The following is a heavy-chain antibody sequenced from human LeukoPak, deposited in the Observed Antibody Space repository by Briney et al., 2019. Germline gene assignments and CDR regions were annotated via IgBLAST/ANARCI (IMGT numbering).Heavy chain of an antibody. CDR1: GFTFSNYA. V-gene: IGHV3-21*01. D-gene: IGHD6-13*01. CDR2: ISSSSSYI. J-gene: IGHJ5*02. Sequence: MTGGSLRLSCAASGFTFSNYAMSWVRQAPGKGLEWVSSISSSSSYIYYADSVKGRFTISRDNAKNSLYLQMNSLRAEDTAVYYCTAHPYSSSWSSPWGQGALVTVSS. CDR3: TAHPYSSSWSSP.